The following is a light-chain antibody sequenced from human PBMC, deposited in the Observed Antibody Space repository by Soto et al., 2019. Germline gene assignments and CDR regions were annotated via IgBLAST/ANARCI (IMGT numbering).Light chain of an antibody. CDR3: QQYNNWPYT. V-gene: IGKV3D-15*01. CDR1: QSVSTK. CDR2: GAS. J-gene: IGKJ3*01. Sequence: MVMTQSPATLSVSPGERATLSCRASQSVSTKLAWYQQKPGQAPRLLIYGASTRATGIPARFSGSGSGTAFTITISSLQSEDFAVYYCQQYNNWPYTFGPGTRVDIK.